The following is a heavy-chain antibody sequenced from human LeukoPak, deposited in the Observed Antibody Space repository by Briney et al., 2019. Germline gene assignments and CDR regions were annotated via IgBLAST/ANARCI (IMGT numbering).Heavy chain of an antibody. J-gene: IGHJ4*02. D-gene: IGHD3-3*01. CDR2: ISHIGDI. CDR3: ARRSGSYRPFDS. Sequence: GGSLRLSCAASGFIFSSFEMNWVRQAPGRGLEWISHISHIGDIKYADSVKGRFTISRDNAKNSHSLQMTSLRAEDTAVDYCARRSGSYRPFDSWGQGTLVTVSS. CDR1: GFIFSSFE. V-gene: IGHV3-48*03.